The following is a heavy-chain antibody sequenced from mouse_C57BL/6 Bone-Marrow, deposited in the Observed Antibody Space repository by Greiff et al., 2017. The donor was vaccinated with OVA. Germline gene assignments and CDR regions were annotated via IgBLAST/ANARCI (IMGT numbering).Heavy chain of an antibody. J-gene: IGHJ2*01. Sequence: QVQLKQPGAELVKPGASVKLSCKASGYTFTSYWMHWVKQRPGQGLEWIGMIHPNSGSTNYNEKFKSKATLTVDKSSSTAYMQLSSLTSEDSAVYYCARFTAQATAYFDYWGQGTTLTVSS. CDR3: ARFTAQATAYFDY. CDR1: GYTFTSYW. D-gene: IGHD3-2*02. CDR2: IHPNSGST. V-gene: IGHV1-64*01.